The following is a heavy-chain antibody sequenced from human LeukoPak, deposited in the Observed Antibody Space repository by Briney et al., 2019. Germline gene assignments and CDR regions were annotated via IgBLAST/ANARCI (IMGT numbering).Heavy chain of an antibody. CDR2: IYYSGST. V-gene: IGHV4-31*03. D-gene: IGHD4-17*01. CDR1: GGSISSGGYY. CDR3: ARDPGTMTTVTTGAFDI. J-gene: IGHJ3*02. Sequence: SQTLSLTCTVSGGSISSGGYYWSWIRQHPGKGLEWIGYIYYSGSTYYNPSLKSRVTISVDTSKNQFFLKLSSVTAADTAVYYCARDPGTMTTVTTGAFDIWGQGTMVTVSS.